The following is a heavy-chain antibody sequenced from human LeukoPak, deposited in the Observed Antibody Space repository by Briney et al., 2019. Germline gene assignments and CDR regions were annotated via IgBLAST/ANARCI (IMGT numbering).Heavy chain of an antibody. CDR1: GFTFSSYA. CDR2: ISGSGGST. J-gene: IGHJ4*02. V-gene: IGHV3-23*01. Sequence: GGSLRLSCAASGFTFSSYAMSWVRQAPGKGLEWVSAISGSGGSTYYADSVKGRFTISRDNSKNTLYLQMNSLRVEDTAVYFCAKAGRRDFWSGYYTEFDYWGQGTLVTVSS. D-gene: IGHD3-3*01. CDR3: AKAGRRDFWSGYYTEFDY.